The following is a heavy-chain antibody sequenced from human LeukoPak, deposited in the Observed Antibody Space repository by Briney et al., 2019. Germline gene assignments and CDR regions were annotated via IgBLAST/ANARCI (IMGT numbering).Heavy chain of an antibody. CDR3: ARVKDIVVVPAAMHAFDI. J-gene: IGHJ3*02. CDR2: INHSGST. Sequence: SETLSLTCAVCGGSFSGYYWSWIRQPPGKGLEWIGEINHSGSTNYNPSLKSRVTISVDTSKNQFSLKLSSVTAADTAVYYCARVKDIVVVPAAMHAFDIWGQGTMVTVSS. CDR1: GGSFSGYY. D-gene: IGHD2-2*01. V-gene: IGHV4-34*01.